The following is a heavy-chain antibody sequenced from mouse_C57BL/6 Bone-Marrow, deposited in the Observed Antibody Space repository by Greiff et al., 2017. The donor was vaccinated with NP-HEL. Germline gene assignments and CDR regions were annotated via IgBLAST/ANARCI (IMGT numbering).Heavy chain of an antibody. CDR1: GFSFNTYA. J-gene: IGHJ1*03. Sequence: EVMLVESGGGLVQPKGSLKLSCAASGFSFNTYAMNWVRQAPGKGLEWVARIRSKSNNYAIYYADSVKDRLTITKDDSKSMLYLKMNNLKNEDTTMYCCMRNFITTFDVWGTGTTVTVSS. CDR3: MRNFITTFDV. D-gene: IGHD1-1*01. V-gene: IGHV10-1*01. CDR2: IRSKSNNYAI.